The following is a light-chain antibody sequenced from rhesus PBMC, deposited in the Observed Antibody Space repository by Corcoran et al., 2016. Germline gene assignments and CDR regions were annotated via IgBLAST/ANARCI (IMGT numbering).Light chain of an antibody. Sequence: QVILTQSPATLSLSPGERVTLSCRASQSVSRSLAWYQQKPGQAPRLLIYGASSRATDIPDRCSGSGSGTDFTLTISSLEPEDFAVYYCQKYSSSPYSFGQGTKLEI. V-gene: IGKV3-53*01. CDR2: GAS. CDR1: QSVSRS. J-gene: IGKJ2*01. CDR3: QKYSSSPYS.